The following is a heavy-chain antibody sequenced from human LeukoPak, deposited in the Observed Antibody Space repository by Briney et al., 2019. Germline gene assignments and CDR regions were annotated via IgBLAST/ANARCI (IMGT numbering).Heavy chain of an antibody. CDR2: MNPNSGNT. V-gene: IGHV1-8*03. J-gene: IGHJ4*02. D-gene: IGHD6-19*01. CDR3: AKDLGSSGWYIDY. Sequence: ASVKVSCKASGYTFTSYDINWVRQATGQGLEWMGWMNPNSGNTGYAQKFQGRVTITRNTSISTAYMELSSLRSEDTAVYYCAKDLGSSGWYIDYWGQGTLVTVSS. CDR1: GYTFTSYD.